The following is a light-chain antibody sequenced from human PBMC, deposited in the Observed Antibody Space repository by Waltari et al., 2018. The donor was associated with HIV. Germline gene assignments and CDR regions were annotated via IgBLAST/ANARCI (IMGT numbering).Light chain of an antibody. CDR2: DVN. CDR3: CSYSGNSDVV. V-gene: IGLV2-11*01. CDR1: SSDIGGYNY. Sequence: QSALTQPHSVSGSPGQSVTISCPGTSSDIGGYNYVSWYRQFPGKAPSVIIHDVNKRPSGVPDRFSGSKSGNTASLTISGLQTDDEADYYCCSYSGNSDVVFGGGTTLTVL. J-gene: IGLJ2*01.